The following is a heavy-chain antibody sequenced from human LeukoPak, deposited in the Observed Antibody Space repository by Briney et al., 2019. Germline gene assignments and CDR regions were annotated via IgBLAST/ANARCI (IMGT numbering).Heavy chain of an antibody. CDR1: GYTFTSYG. J-gene: IGHJ4*02. CDR3: ASDLGYSYGYGFDY. V-gene: IGHV1-18*01. CDR2: ISAYNGNT. Sequence: GASVKVSCKASGYTFTSYGISWVPQAPGQGLEWMGWISAYNGNTNYAQKLQGRVTMTTDTSTSTAYMELRSLRSDDTAVYYCASDLGYSYGYGFDYWGQGTLVTVSS. D-gene: IGHD5-18*01.